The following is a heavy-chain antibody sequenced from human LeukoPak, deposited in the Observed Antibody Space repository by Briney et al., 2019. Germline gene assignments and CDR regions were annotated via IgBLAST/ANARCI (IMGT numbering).Heavy chain of an antibody. CDR1: GGSISSNNW. CDR3: ASNMVRGVTVDY. V-gene: IGHV4-4*02. CDR2: ISHSGST. Sequence: SETLSLTCAVSGGSISSNNWWGWVRQPPGKGLEWIGEISHSGSTTYNPSLKSRVTISVDTSKNQFSLKLSSVTAADTAVYYCASNMVRGVTVDYWGQGTLVTVSS. D-gene: IGHD3-10*01. J-gene: IGHJ4*02.